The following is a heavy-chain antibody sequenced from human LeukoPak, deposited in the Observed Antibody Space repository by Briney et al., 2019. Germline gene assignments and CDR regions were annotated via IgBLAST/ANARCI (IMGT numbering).Heavy chain of an antibody. V-gene: IGHV4-39*01. Sequence: SSETLSLTCTVSGGSISSSNYYWGWIRQPPGKGLEWIGSIYYSGNTYYKPSLKSRVSISVDTSKNQFSLKLSSVTAADTAVYYRARHEVYYGSGSHFDYWGQGTLVTVPS. J-gene: IGHJ4*02. CDR1: GGSISSSNYY. CDR3: ARHEVYYGSGSHFDY. CDR2: IYYSGNT. D-gene: IGHD3-10*01.